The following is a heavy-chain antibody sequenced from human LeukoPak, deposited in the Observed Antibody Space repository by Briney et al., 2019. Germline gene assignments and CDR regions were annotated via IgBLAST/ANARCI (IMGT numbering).Heavy chain of an antibody. CDR1: GFNASGYA. J-gene: IGHJ4*02. CDR3: ARLGLGVVHTAPNFDY. CDR2: IAHDESAT. D-gene: IGHD2-21*01. V-gene: IGHV3-30*04. Sequence: GGAPRLSCAYSGFNASGYAIQWVPQTPGPGLDWLGSIAHDESATYYADSVKGRVTVSRDNSERTLFLEMSSLKLEDTAIYYCARLGLGVVHTAPNFDYWGQGILVTVSS.